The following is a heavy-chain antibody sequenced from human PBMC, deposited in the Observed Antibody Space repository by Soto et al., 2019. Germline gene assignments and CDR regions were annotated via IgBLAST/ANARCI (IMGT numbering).Heavy chain of an antibody. Sequence: QVHLVQSGAEVKKPGASVRVSCKASGYSFTGNSMHWVRQAPGQGIEWMGWINPNNGGTNYAQRFRGWVTMTRDTSVSTAYMDLNRLKSDDTAVYYRVIQRSGVVYWGQGTLVTVSS. CDR2: INPNNGGT. V-gene: IGHV1-2*04. CDR3: VIQRSGVVY. D-gene: IGHD2-15*01. CDR1: GYSFTGNS. J-gene: IGHJ4*02.